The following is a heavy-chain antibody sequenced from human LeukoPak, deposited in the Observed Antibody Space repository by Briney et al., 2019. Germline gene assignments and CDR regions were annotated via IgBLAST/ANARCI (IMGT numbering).Heavy chain of an antibody. J-gene: IGHJ4*02. V-gene: IGHV3-23*01. D-gene: IGHD2-15*01. CDR3: AAYCSGGSCYSSDY. CDR1: GFTFSSYT. CDR2: ISGSGGST. Sequence: GKSLRLSCAASGFTFSSYTMSWVRQAPGKGLEWVSAISGSGGSTYYADSVKGRFTISRDNSKNTLYLQMNSLRAEDTAVYYCAAYCSGGSCYSSDYWGQGTLVTVSS.